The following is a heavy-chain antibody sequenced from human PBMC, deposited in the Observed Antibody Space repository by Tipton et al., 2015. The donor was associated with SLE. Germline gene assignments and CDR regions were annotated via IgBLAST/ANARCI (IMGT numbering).Heavy chain of an antibody. CDR3: ARGEEQWLGLY. J-gene: IGHJ4*02. CDR2: IYYSGST. D-gene: IGHD6-19*01. Sequence: TLSLTCTVSGGSISSSSYYWGWIRQPPGKGLEWIGSIYYSGSTYYNPSLKSRVTISVDTSKNQYSLKLSSVTAADTAVYYCARGEEQWLGLYLGQGTRVTVSS. CDR1: GGSISSSSYY. V-gene: IGHV4-39*07.